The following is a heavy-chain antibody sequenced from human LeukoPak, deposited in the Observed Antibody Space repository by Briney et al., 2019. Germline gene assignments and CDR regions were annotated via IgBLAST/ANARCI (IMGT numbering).Heavy chain of an antibody. V-gene: IGHV4-61*02. Sequence: PSQTLSLTCTVSGDSIGSGDYYWSWIRQPAGKGLEWIGRIYSSGSTNYNPSLMSRVTMSLDTSKNQFSLKLSSVTAADTAVYYCARHKDYYYSYMDVWGKGTTVTIPS. CDR1: GDSIGSGDYY. J-gene: IGHJ6*03. CDR3: ARHKDYYYSYMDV. CDR2: IYSSGST.